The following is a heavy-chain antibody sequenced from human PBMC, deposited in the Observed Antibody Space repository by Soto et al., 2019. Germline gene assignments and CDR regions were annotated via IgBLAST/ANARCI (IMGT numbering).Heavy chain of an antibody. CDR3: AREGVTTRWFDP. D-gene: IGHD4-17*01. CDR1: GGPINNYY. Sequence: SETLSLTCTVSGGPINNYYWSWIRQPPGKGLEWIGEINHSGSTNYNPSLKSRVTISVDTSKNQFSLKLSSVTAADTAVYYCAREGVTTRWFDPWGQGTLVTVSS. V-gene: IGHV4-34*01. J-gene: IGHJ5*02. CDR2: INHSGST.